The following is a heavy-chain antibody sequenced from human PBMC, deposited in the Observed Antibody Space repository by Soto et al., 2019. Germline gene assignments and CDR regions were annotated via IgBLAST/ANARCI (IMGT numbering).Heavy chain of an antibody. CDR3: ARHCDSSGYYHQRLCDFDY. CDR2: IYYSGST. J-gene: IGHJ4*02. V-gene: IGHV4-39*01. D-gene: IGHD3-22*01. CDR1: GGSISSSSHC. Sequence: PSETLSLTCSVSGGSISSSSHCWGWIRQPPGQGLEWIGTIYYSGSTYYSPSLKSRVTISVDTSKNQFSLKLSSVTAADTAVYYCARHCDSSGYYHQRLCDFDYWGQGALVTVAS.